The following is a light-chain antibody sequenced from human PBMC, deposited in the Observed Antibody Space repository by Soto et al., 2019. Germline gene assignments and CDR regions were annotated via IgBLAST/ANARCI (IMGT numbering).Light chain of an antibody. CDR1: SSDVGGYNY. V-gene: IGLV2-14*01. CDR3: SSYTSSSTLV. Sequence: QSALTQPASVSGSPGQSITISCSGTSSDVGGYNYVSWYQQHPGKAPKLMIYEVSSRPSGVSNRFSGSKSGNTASLTISGLRAEDEADNYGSSYTSSSTLVFGRGTKVTAL. CDR2: EVS. J-gene: IGLJ2*01.